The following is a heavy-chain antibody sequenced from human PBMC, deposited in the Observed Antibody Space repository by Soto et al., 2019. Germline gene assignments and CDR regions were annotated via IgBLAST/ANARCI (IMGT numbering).Heavy chain of an antibody. V-gene: IGHV3-23*01. CDR1: GFTFSTYA. CDR2: ISNSGVST. J-gene: IGHJ4*02. Sequence: HPVGSLRLSCAASGFTFSTYAMSWVRQAPGKGLEWVSAISNSGVSTYHADSVKGRFTISRDNSINRLYMQMNSLRTEDTAVYYCAKGEVRGIIPSYFDYWGLGTLVTVSS. D-gene: IGHD3-10*01. CDR3: AKGEVRGIIPSYFDY.